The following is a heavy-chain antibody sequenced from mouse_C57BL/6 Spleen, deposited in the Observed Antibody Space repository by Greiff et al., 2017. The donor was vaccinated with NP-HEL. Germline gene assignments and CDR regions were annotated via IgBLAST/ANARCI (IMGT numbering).Heavy chain of an antibody. V-gene: IGHV1-64*01. CDR1: GYTFTSYW. CDR2: IHPNSGST. Sequence: VQLQQPGAELVKPGASVKLSCKASGYTFTSYWMHWVKQRPGQGLEWIGMIHPNSGSTNYNEKFKSKATLTVDKSSSTAYMQLSSLTSEDSAVYYCAREEGQLSPWFAYWGQGTLVTVSA. D-gene: IGHD3-2*02. J-gene: IGHJ3*01. CDR3: AREEGQLSPWFAY.